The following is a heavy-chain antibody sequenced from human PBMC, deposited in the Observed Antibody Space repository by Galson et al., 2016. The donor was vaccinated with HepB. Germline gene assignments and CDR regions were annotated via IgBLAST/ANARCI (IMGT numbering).Heavy chain of an antibody. CDR3: ARGGLVRGAHGGSFDS. Sequence: CAISGDSVSSHSVTWNWIRQSPSRGLEWLGRTYYRSKWYNDYAVSVKSRMTINPDTSKNQFSLQLISVTPEDTAVYYCARGGLVRGAHGGSFDSWGRGTLVTVSS. V-gene: IGHV6-1*01. J-gene: IGHJ2*01. D-gene: IGHD3-10*01. CDR2: TYYRSKWYN. CDR1: GDSVSSHSVT.